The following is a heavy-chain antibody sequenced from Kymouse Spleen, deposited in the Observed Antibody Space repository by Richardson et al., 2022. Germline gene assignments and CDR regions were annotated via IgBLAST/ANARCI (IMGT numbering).Heavy chain of an antibody. CDR1: GFTFDDYG. J-gene: IGHJ4*02. V-gene: IGHV3-20*d01. Sequence: EVQLVESGGGVVRPGGSLRLSCAASGFTFDDYGMSWVRQAPGKGLEWVSGINWNGGSTGYADSVKGRFTISRDNAKNSLYLQMNSLRAEDTALYYCARDGGITIFGVVSPSFDYWGQGTLVTVSS. CDR3: ARDGGITIFGVVSPSFDY. CDR2: INWNGGST. D-gene: IGHD3-3*01.